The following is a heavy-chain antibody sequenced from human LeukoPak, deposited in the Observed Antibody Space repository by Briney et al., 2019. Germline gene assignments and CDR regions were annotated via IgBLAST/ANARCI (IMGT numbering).Heavy chain of an antibody. Sequence: SETLSLTCTVSGGSISNYFWSWIRPPAGKGLEWIGRIYSNGNTNYNPSLKSRLTMSIDTSKNQFSLRLTSVTAADTAVFYCARGNGSGSPIDYWGQGTLVTVSS. J-gene: IGHJ4*02. CDR2: IYSNGNT. CDR1: GGSISNYF. CDR3: ARGNGSGSPIDY. D-gene: IGHD3-10*01. V-gene: IGHV4-4*07.